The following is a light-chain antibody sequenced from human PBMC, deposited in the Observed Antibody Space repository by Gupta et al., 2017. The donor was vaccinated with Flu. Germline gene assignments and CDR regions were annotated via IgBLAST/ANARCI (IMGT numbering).Light chain of an antibody. Sequence: ETVMTQSPVSLSASPAERVTLSCRASQSVGRNLAWYQQKPGRAPRLLIYGASTRAADIPARFSGSGSGTDFTLTIGSLQSEDFVVYCCQQYSKWPISFGGGTKVDIK. CDR2: GAS. V-gene: IGKV3D-15*01. CDR3: QQYSKWPIS. CDR1: QSVGRN. J-gene: IGKJ4*01.